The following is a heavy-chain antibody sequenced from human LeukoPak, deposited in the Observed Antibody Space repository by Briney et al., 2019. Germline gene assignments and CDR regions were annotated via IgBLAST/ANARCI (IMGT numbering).Heavy chain of an antibody. Sequence: GGSLRLSCAASGFTFSSYGMHWVRQAPGKGLEWVSVIYSGGSTYYADSVKGRFTISRDNSKNTLYLQMNSLRAEDTAVYYCAREGATWHDAFDIWGQGTMVTVSS. CDR3: AREGATWHDAFDI. V-gene: IGHV3-53*01. CDR2: IYSGGST. D-gene: IGHD1-26*01. J-gene: IGHJ3*02. CDR1: GFTFSSYG.